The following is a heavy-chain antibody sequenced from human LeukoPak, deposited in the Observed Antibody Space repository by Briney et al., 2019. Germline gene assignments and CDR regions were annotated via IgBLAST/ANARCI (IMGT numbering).Heavy chain of an antibody. CDR1: GFTFSNYP. CDR2: ISYDGSNK. CDR3: ARGRLVGAINYFDY. J-gene: IGHJ4*02. D-gene: IGHD1-26*01. Sequence: GGSLRLSCAASGFTFSNYPMHWVRQAPGKGLEWVAVISYDGSNKYYADSVKGRFTISRDNSKNTLNLQMNSLRAEDTAVYYCARGRLVGAINYFDYWGQGTLVTVSS. V-gene: IGHV3-30-3*01.